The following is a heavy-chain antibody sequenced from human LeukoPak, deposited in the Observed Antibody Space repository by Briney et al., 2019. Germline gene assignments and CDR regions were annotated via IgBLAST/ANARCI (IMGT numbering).Heavy chain of an antibody. V-gene: IGHV3-48*03. CDR2: ISSSGSTI. CDR1: GFTFSSYE. Sequence: GGSLRLSCAASGFTFSSYEMNWVRQAPGKGLEWVSYISSSGSTIYYADSVKGRFTIPRDNAKNSLYLQMNSLRAEDTAVYYCARQRGDILTGYYMPRGFDYWGQGTLVTVSS. J-gene: IGHJ4*02. D-gene: IGHD3-9*01. CDR3: ARQRGDILTGYYMPRGFDY.